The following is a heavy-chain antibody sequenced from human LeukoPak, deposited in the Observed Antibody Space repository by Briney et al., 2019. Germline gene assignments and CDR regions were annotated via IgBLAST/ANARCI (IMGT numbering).Heavy chain of an antibody. D-gene: IGHD3-10*01. CDR1: GFTFSGSA. J-gene: IGHJ4*02. V-gene: IGHV3-73*01. CDR3: AYGWYYGSGSPDY. Sequence: GRSLRLSCAASGFTFSGSAMHWVRQASGKGLEWVGRIRSKANSYATAYAASVKGRFTISRDNAKNTLYLQMNSLRAEDTAVYYCAYGWYYGSGSPDYWGQGTLVTVSS. CDR2: IRSKANSYAT.